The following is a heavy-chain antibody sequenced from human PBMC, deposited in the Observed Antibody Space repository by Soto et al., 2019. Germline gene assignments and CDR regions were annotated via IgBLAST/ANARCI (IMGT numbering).Heavy chain of an antibody. CDR3: ARGRYDYVWGSYRLEYFDL. J-gene: IGHJ2*01. D-gene: IGHD3-16*02. V-gene: IGHV1-18*01. Sequence: ASVKVSCKASGYTFTSYGISWVRQAPGQGLEWMGWISAYNGNTNYAQKLQGRVTMTTDTSTSTAYMELRSLRSDDTAVYYCARGRYDYVWGSYRLEYFDLWGRGTLVTVSS. CDR1: GYTFTSYG. CDR2: ISAYNGNT.